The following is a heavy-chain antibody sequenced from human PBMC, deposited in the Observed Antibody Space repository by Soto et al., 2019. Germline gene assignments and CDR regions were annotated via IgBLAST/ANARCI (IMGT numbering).Heavy chain of an antibody. V-gene: IGHV3-23*01. CDR3: AKDYSSSYALDY. CDR2: ISGSAGTT. CDR1: GFTFSKYV. D-gene: IGHD2-21*01. Sequence: EVPLLESGGGLIQPGGSLRLSCEASGFTFSKYVMSWVRQAPGKGLEWVSAISGSAGTTYYADSVKGRFTISRDNSKNTLHLQMNSLRADDTAVYFCAKDYSSSYALDYWGQGTLVTVSS. J-gene: IGHJ4*02.